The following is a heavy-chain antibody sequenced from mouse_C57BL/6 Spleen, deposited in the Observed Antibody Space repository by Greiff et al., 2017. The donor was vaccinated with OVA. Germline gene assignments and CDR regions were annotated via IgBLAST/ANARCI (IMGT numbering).Heavy chain of an antibody. CDR3: ARVNYYGSSYAY. V-gene: IGHV5-4*03. D-gene: IGHD1-1*01. J-gene: IGHJ3*01. Sequence: EVKLVESGGGLVKPGGSLKLSCAASGFTFSSYAMSWVRQTPEKRLEWVATISDGGSYTYYPDNVKGRFTISRDNAKNNLYLQMSHLKSEDTAMYYCARVNYYGSSYAYWGQGTLVTVSA. CDR2: ISDGGSYT. CDR1: GFTFSSYA.